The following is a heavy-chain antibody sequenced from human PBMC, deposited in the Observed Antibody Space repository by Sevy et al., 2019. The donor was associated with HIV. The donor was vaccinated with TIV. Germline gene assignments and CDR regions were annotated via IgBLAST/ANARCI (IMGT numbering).Heavy chain of an antibody. V-gene: IGHV1-2*02. CDR1: GYTFTDYY. Sequence: ASVKVSCRASGYTFTDYYLHWVRQAPGQGLEWMGWINPNNGGTEYAQRFQGRDAMTRDTSIITVYMELRRLRSDDTAVYYRASASLACGLSTHVYWGQGTLVTASS. CDR2: INPNNGGT. J-gene: IGHJ4*02. D-gene: IGHD2-21*01. CDR3: ASASLACGLSTHVY.